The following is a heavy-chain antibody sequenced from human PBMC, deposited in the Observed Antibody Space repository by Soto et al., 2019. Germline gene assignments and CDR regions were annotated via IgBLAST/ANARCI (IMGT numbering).Heavy chain of an antibody. CDR1: GGSLSGYY. Sequence: QVQLQQWGAGLLKPSETLSLTCAVYGGSLSGYYWSWIRQPPGKGLEWIGEINHSGSTNYNPSLKSRVTISVDTSKNQFSLKLSSVTAADTAVYYCARTYSNYADNWFDPWGQGTLVTVSS. CDR2: INHSGST. CDR3: ARTYSNYADNWFDP. J-gene: IGHJ5*02. D-gene: IGHD4-4*01. V-gene: IGHV4-34*01.